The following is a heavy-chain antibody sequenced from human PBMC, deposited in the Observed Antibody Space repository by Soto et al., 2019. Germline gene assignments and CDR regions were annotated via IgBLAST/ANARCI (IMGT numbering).Heavy chain of an antibody. CDR1: GCSINSGYYY. Sequence: SETLSLTCPVSGCSINSGYYYWSWIRQPPGKGLEWIGYIYYSGSTYYNPPLRSRVTISIDTSKNHFFLNLSSVTAADTAVYYCARIGLTTALLWGQGTLVTVSS. V-gene: IGHV4-30-4*01. CDR3: ARIGLTTALL. D-gene: IGHD4-17*01. J-gene: IGHJ4*02. CDR2: IYYSGST.